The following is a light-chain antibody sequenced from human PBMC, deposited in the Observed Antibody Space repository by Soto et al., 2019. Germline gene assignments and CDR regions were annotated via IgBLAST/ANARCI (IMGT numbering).Light chain of an antibody. V-gene: IGLV2-14*01. Sequence: SVLTQPASVSGSPGQSITISCTGTSSDVGAYNYVSWYQQHPGKAPKLLIYEVTYRPSGVSNRFSGSKSGNTASLAISGLRSDDEADYFCATWDDSLNGFYVFGTGTKVTVL. CDR3: ATWDDSLNGFYV. CDR2: EVT. CDR1: SSDVGAYNY. J-gene: IGLJ1*01.